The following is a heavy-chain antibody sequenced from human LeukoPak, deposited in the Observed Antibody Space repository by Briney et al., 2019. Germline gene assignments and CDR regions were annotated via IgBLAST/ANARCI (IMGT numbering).Heavy chain of an antibody. CDR3: ARERGYSGHNSD. J-gene: IGHJ4*02. Sequence: GGSLRLSCAASGFTFSSYEMNWVRQAPGKGLEWVSYISSSGSTIYYADSVKGRFTISRDNAKNSLYLQMNSLRAEDTAAYYCARERGYSGHNSDWGQGTLVTVSS. CDR2: ISSSGSTI. V-gene: IGHV3-48*03. CDR1: GFTFSSYE. D-gene: IGHD5-12*01.